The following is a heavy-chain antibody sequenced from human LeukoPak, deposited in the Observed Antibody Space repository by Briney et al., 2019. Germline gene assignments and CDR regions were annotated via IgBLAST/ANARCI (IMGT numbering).Heavy chain of an antibody. D-gene: IGHD3-22*01. CDR1: GYTFTSYG. J-gene: IGHJ4*02. V-gene: IGHV1-18*01. Sequence: ASVNVSRKASGYTFTSYGISWVRQAPGQGREWMGWISAYNGNTNYAQKLQGRVTMTTDTSTSTAYMELRSLRSDDTAVYYCARAGHYYDSSGYYGYWGQGTLVTVSS. CDR2: ISAYNGNT. CDR3: ARAGHYYDSSGYYGY.